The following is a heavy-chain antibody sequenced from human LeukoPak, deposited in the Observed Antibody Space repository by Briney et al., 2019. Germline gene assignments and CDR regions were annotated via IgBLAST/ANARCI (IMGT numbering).Heavy chain of an antibody. CDR1: GGSISNYY. Sequence: PSETLSLTCTVSGGSISNYYWSWIRQPAGKGLEWIGRIYTSGGINYNPSLKSRVTMSVDTSKNQFSLTLSSVTAADTAVYYCARTPLRTQYFDYWGQGTLVTVSS. V-gene: IGHV4-4*07. CDR2: IYTSGGI. CDR3: ARTPLRTQYFDY. J-gene: IGHJ4*02. D-gene: IGHD5-12*01.